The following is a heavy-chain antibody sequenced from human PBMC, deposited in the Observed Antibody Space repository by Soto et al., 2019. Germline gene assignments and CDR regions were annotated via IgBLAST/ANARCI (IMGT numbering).Heavy chain of an antibody. J-gene: IGHJ6*03. D-gene: IGHD3-10*01. V-gene: IGHV3-66*01. CDR2: IYSGGST. Sequence: GGSLRLSCAASGFTVSSNYMSWVRQAPGKGLEWVSVIYSGGSTYYADSVKGRFTISRDNSKNTLYLQMNSLRAEDTAVYYCARDTYYYGSGSYQSNYYYMDVWGKGTTVTVSS. CDR3: ARDTYYYGSGSYQSNYYYMDV. CDR1: GFTVSSNY.